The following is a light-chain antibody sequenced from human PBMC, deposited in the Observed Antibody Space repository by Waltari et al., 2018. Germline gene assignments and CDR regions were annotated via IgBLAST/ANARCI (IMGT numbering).Light chain of an antibody. CDR2: DSS. V-gene: IGKV1-NL1*01. CDR1: QGISNS. Sequence: DIQMTQYPSSLSASTGDRVTITCRASQGISNSLAWYQQKPGNAPTLLLSDSSRLETGVPSRFTGSRSGTDYTLTISSLQPEDFASYYCQQYYSIPLTFGGGTKVEIK. CDR3: QQYYSIPLT. J-gene: IGKJ4*01.